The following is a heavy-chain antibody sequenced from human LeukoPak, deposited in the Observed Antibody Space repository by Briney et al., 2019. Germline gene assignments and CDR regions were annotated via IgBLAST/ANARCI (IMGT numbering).Heavy chain of an antibody. J-gene: IGHJ6*02. D-gene: IGHD2-2*02. Sequence: PGGSLRLSCAASGFTFSDHYMDWVRQAPGKGLEWVGRTRNKANSYTTEYAASVKGRFTISRDDSKKSLYLQMNSLKTEDTAVYYCARAAIRRSYYYGMDVWGQGTTVTVSS. CDR2: TRNKANSYTT. CDR3: ARAAIRRSYYYGMDV. CDR1: GFTFSDHY. V-gene: IGHV3-72*01.